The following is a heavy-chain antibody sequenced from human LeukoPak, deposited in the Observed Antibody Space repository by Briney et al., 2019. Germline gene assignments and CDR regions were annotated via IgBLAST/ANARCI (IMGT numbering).Heavy chain of an antibody. J-gene: IGHJ1*01. CDR2: MNPNSGNT. V-gene: IGHV1-8*01. CDR3: ARVSHGYYDFWSGYHGAEYFQH. CDR1: GYTFTSYD. D-gene: IGHD3-3*01. Sequence: ASVKVSCKASGYTFTSYDINWVRQATGQGLEWMGWMNPNSGNTGYAQKFLGRVTMTRNTSISTAYMELSSLRSEDTAVYYCARVSHGYYDFWSGYHGAEYFQHWGQGTLVTVSS.